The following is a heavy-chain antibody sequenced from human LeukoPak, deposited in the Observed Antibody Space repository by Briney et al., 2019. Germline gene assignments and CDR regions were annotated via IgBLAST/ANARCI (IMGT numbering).Heavy chain of an antibody. D-gene: IGHD3-10*01. J-gene: IGHJ4*02. CDR3: ARPRDYYGSGSHFDY. CDR1: GGSLSSYY. V-gene: IGHV4-4*07. Sequence: SQTLSLTRALSGGSLSSYYWSWIRQPAGGGLECIGHIYTSGSTNYNPSLKSRVTMSVDTSKNQFSLKLSSVTAADTAVYYCARPRDYYGSGSHFDYWGQGTLVTVSS. CDR2: IYTSGST.